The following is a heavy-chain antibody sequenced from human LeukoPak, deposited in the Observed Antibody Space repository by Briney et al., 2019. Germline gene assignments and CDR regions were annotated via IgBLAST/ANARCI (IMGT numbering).Heavy chain of an antibody. J-gene: IGHJ4*02. CDR2: INPNSGFT. CDR1: GYPSTGYY. V-gene: IGHV1-2*02. CDR3: ARLADCSSSSCRSFDY. D-gene: IGHD2-2*01. Sequence: ASVKVSCKASGYPSTGYYLHWVRQAPGQGLEWMGWINPNSGFTNYAQKFQGRVTMTRDTSISTAYMELSRLRSDDTAVYYCARLADCSSSSCRSFDYWGQRTLVTVSS.